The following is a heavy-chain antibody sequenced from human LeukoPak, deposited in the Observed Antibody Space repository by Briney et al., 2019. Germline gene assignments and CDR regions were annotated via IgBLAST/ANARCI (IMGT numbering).Heavy chain of an antibody. J-gene: IGHJ4*02. CDR3: ARDANYGGNS. Sequence: SVKVSCKASGGTFSSYAISWVRQAPGQGLGWMGGIIPIFGTANYAQKFQGRVTITADESTSTAYMELSSLRSEDTAVYYCARDANYGGNSWGQGTLVTVSS. V-gene: IGHV1-69*01. CDR1: GGTFSSYA. CDR2: IIPIFGTA. D-gene: IGHD4-23*01.